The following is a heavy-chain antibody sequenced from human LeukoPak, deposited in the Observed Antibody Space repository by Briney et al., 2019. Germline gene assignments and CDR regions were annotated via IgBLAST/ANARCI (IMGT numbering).Heavy chain of an antibody. D-gene: IGHD3-22*01. CDR2: ISAYNGNT. V-gene: IGHV1-18*01. CDR3: ASTSYYYDSSGYYY. CDR1: GYTFTSYG. Sequence: ASVKVSFKASGYTFTSYGISWVRQAPGQGLEWMGWISAYNGNTNYAQKLQGRVTMTTDTSTSTAYMELRSLRSDDTAVYYCASTSYYYDSSGYYYWGQGTLVTVSS. J-gene: IGHJ4*02.